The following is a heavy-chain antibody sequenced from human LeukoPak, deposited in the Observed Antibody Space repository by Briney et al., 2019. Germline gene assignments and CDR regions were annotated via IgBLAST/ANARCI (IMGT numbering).Heavy chain of an antibody. CDR3: ARVDDSSDNWFDP. CDR1: GGSISSYY. CDR2: IYHTGST. J-gene: IGHJ5*02. V-gene: IGHV4-59*12. Sequence: SETLSLTCTVSGGSISSYYWSWIRQPPGKGLEWIGYIYHTGSTNYNPSLKSRVTISVDTSKNQFSLKLSSVTAADTAVYYCARVDDSSDNWFDPWGQGTLVTVSS. D-gene: IGHD2-15*01.